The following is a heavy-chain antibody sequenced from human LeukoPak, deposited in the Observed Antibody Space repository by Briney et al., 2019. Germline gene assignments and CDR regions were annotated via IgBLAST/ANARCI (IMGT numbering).Heavy chain of an antibody. CDR2: IKQDGSEK. CDR3: AKNWVTTIRFDY. Sequence: GGSLRLSCAASGFTFSNYWMSWVRQAPGKGLEWVANIKQDGSEKYYVDSVKGRFTISRDNAKNSLYLQMNSLRAEDTAVYYCAKNWVTTIRFDYWGQGTLVTVSS. CDR1: GFTFSNYW. D-gene: IGHD4-17*01. V-gene: IGHV3-7*03. J-gene: IGHJ4*02.